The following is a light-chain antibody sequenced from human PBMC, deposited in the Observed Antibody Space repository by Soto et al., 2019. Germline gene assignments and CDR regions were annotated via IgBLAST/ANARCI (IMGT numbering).Light chain of an antibody. Sequence: EIVLTQSPATLSLSPGERATLSCRASQSVSSYLAWYQQKPGQAPRLLIYDASNRATGIPGGFSGSGSGTDFTLTISSLEPEDFAVYYCQQRFTFGGGTKVEIK. CDR1: QSVSSY. V-gene: IGKV3-11*01. CDR3: QQRFT. J-gene: IGKJ4*01. CDR2: DAS.